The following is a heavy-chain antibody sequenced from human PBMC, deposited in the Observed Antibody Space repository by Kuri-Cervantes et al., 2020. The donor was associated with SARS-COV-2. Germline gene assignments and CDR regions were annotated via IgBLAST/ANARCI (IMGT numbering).Heavy chain of an antibody. Sequence: ASVKVSCKASGYTFTGYYMHWVRQAPGQGLEWMGWINPNSGGTNYAQKFQGRVTMTRDTSFSTAHMELSRLRSDDTAVYYCARDRSTPGRTRMDVWGQGTTVTVSS. CDR3: ARDRSTPGRTRMDV. CDR2: INPNSGGT. D-gene: IGHD1-14*01. CDR1: GYTFTGYY. V-gene: IGHV1-2*02. J-gene: IGHJ6*02.